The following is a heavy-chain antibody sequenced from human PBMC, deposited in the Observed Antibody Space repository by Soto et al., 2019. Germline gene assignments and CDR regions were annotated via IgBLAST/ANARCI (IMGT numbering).Heavy chain of an antibody. V-gene: IGHV1-8*01. D-gene: IGHD6-13*01. J-gene: IGHJ5*02. CDR2: RNPNSGNT. CDR3: ARERSAAGTGWFDP. CDR1: GYTFTSYD. Sequence: QVQLVQSGAEVKKPGASVKVSCRASGYTFTSYDTNWGRQATGQGLGWMGWRNPNSGNTGYAQKFQGRVTMTRTTSISTAYMELSSLRSEDTAVYYCARERSAAGTGWFDPWGQGTLVTVSS.